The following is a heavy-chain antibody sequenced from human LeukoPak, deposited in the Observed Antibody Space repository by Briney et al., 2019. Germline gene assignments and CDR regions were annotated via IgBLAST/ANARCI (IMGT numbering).Heavy chain of an antibody. Sequence: PSETPSLTCTVSGGSISSGSYYWSWIRQPAGKGLEWIGRIYTSGSTNYNPSLKSRVTISVDTSKNQFSLKLSSVTAADTAVYYCARYYYGMDVWGQGTTVTVSS. CDR1: GGSISSGSYY. V-gene: IGHV4-61*02. CDR3: ARYYYGMDV. J-gene: IGHJ6*02. CDR2: IYTSGST.